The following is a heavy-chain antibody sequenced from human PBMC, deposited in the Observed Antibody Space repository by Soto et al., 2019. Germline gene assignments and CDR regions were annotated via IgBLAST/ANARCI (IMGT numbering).Heavy chain of an antibody. CDR3: ASSSPFHY. CDR2: IYYSGNT. CDR1: GDSISSSTYY. Sequence: SEILSLTCTVSGDSISSSTYYWGWIRQPPGRGPEWIGSIYYSGNTYYKPSLKSRVSISIDTSRNQFSLKLTSVTAADTGVYYCASSSPFHYWGPGILVTVSS. V-gene: IGHV4-39*01. D-gene: IGHD6-6*01. J-gene: IGHJ4*02.